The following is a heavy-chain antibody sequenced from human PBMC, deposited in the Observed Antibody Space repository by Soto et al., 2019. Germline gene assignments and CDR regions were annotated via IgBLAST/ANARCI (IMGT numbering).Heavy chain of an antibody. V-gene: IGHV4-59*01. CDR1: GGSISSYY. CDR3: ARVLSGYDILTGYYAAYDYGMDV. D-gene: IGHD3-9*01. Sequence: SETLSLTCTVSGGSISSYYWSWIRQPPGKGLEWIGYIYYSGSTNYNPSLKSRVTISVDTSKNQFSLKLSFVTAADTAVYYYARVLSGYDILTGYYAAYDYGMDVWGQGTTVTVSS. CDR2: IYYSGST. J-gene: IGHJ6*02.